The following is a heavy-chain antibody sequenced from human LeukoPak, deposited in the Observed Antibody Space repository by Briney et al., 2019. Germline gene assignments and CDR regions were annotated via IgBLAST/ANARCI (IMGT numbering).Heavy chain of an antibody. Sequence: KTGGSLRLSCAASGFTFSDYYMSWIRQALGKGLEWVSYISSSSSTIYYVDSVKGRFTISRDNAKNSLYLQMNSLRAEDTAVYYCARGDYFDSSGTFDYWGQGTLVTVSS. J-gene: IGHJ4*02. CDR1: GFTFSDYY. CDR2: ISSSSSTI. D-gene: IGHD3-22*01. V-gene: IGHV3-11*04. CDR3: ARGDYFDSSGTFDY.